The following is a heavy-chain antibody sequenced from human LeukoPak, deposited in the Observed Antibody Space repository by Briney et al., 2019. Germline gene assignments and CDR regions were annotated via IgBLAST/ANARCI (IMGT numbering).Heavy chain of an antibody. CDR3: ARSWREYGGNSGIFDY. CDR1: GFTFSSYS. J-gene: IGHJ4*02. Sequence: GGSLRLSCAASGFTFSSYSMNWVRQAPGKGLEWVSSISSSSSTIYYADSVKGRFTISRDNAKNSLYLQMNSLRAEDTAVYYCARSWREYGGNSGIFDYWGQGTLVTGSS. D-gene: IGHD4-23*01. CDR2: ISSSSSTI. V-gene: IGHV3-48*04.